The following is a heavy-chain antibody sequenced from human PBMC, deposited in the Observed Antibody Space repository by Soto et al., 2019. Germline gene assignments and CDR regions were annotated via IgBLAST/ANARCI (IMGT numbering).Heavy chain of an antibody. Sequence: QVQLVQSGAEVKKPGASVKVSCKASGYTFTSYGISWVRQAPGQGLEWMGWISAYNGNTNYAQKLQGRVTMTTDTSTSTAYRELRSRRSDDTAVYYCAREGGGPPAYYYDSSGYPEAFDIWGQGTMVTVSS. CDR1: GYTFTSYG. D-gene: IGHD3-22*01. V-gene: IGHV1-18*01. CDR2: ISAYNGNT. CDR3: AREGGGPPAYYYDSSGYPEAFDI. J-gene: IGHJ3*02.